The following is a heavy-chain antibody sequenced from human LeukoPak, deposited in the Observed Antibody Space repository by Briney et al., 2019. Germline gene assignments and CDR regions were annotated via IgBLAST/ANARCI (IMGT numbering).Heavy chain of an antibody. CDR1: GFTFSSYG. D-gene: IGHD3-22*01. CDR2: IRYDGSDK. Sequence: GSLRLSCAASGFTFSSYGMHWVRQAPGKGLEWVAFIRYDGSDKFYADSVKGRFTISRDNAKNSLYLQMNSLRAEDTAVYYCARDLGQYYDTSDNWFDPWGQGTLVTVSS. J-gene: IGHJ5*02. CDR3: ARDLGQYYDTSDNWFDP. V-gene: IGHV3-30*02.